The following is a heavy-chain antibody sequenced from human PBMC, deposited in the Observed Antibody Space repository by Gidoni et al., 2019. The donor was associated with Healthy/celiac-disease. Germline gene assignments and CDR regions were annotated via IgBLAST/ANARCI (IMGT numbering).Heavy chain of an antibody. CDR3: AREGSGHGY. V-gene: IGHV4-34*01. D-gene: IGHD2-15*01. CDR2: INHSGST. J-gene: IGHJ4*02. Sequence: QVQLQQWGAGLWKPSETLSLPCPCYGGSFSGDYWGWIRQPHGKGLEWFGEINHSGSTNYNPSLKSRVTISVDTSKNQFSLKLSSVTAADTAVYYCAREGSGHGYWGQGTLVTVSS. CDR1: GGSFSGDY.